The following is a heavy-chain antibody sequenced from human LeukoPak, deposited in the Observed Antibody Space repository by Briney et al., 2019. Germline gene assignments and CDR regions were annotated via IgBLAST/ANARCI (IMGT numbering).Heavy chain of an antibody. V-gene: IGHV4-34*01. CDR2: IDHSGST. CDR1: GGSFSGYF. CDR3: ARGQPTYSSSWYGNY. Sequence: PSETLSLTCAVYGGSFSGYFWSWIRQPPWKGLEWIGEIDHSGSTKYNPSLKSRVTISVDTSKNQFSLKLGSVTAADTAVYYCARGQPTYSSSWYGNYWGQGTLVTVSS. J-gene: IGHJ4*02. D-gene: IGHD6-13*01.